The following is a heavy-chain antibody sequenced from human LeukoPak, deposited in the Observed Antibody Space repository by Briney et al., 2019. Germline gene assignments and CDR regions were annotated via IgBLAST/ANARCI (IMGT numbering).Heavy chain of an antibody. V-gene: IGHV3-30*18. CDR2: ISYDGSNK. J-gene: IGHJ4*02. CDR3: AKSDSGWPNYFDY. CDR1: GFTFSSYG. D-gene: IGHD6-19*01. Sequence: GRSLRLSCAASGFTFSSYGMHWVRQAPGKGLEWGAVISYDGSNKYYADSVKGRFTHSRDNSKNTLYLQMNSLRAEDTAVYYCAKSDSGWPNYFDYWGQGTLVTVSS.